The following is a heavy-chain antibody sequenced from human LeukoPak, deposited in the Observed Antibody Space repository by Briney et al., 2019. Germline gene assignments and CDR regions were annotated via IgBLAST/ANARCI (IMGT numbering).Heavy chain of an antibody. V-gene: IGHV5-51*01. CDR3: TRLVRGSGWFPFDY. CDR2: INPGDSDT. D-gene: IGHD6-19*01. Sequence: GESLKISCKGSGYTFTNYWIAWVRQMPGKGLEWMGIINPGDSDTRYRPSFHGQVTISADKSINTAYLQWSSLKASDTAIYYCTRLVRGSGWFPFDYWGQGTLVIVSS. J-gene: IGHJ4*02. CDR1: GYTFTNYW.